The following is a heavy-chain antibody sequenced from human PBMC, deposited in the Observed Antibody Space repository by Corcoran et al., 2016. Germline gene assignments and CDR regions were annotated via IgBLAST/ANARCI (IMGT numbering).Heavy chain of an antibody. V-gene: IGHV1-46*01. Sequence: QVQLVQSGAEVKKPGASVKVSCKASGYTFTSYYMHWVRQAPGQGLEWMGIINPSGGSTSYAQKFQGRVTMTRDTSTSTVYMELSSLRSEDTAVYYCARDRVTGSSWREYYVDYWGQGTLVTVSS. CDR3: ARDRVTGSSWREYYVDY. CDR2: INPSGGST. J-gene: IGHJ4*02. CDR1: GYTFTSYY. D-gene: IGHD6-13*01.